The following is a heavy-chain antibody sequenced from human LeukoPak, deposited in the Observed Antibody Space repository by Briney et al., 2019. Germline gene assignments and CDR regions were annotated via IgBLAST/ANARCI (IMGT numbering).Heavy chain of an antibody. CDR2: IKQDGSVK. J-gene: IGHJ4*02. V-gene: IGHV3-7*03. D-gene: IGHD3-10*01. Sequence: GGSLRLSCAASGFTFSGYWMMWVRQTPGKGLEWVANIKQDGSVKQYVDSVKGRFTISRDNAKNSLYLQMDSLRAEDTAVYYCAKTDGLGLLIIRGVAFDYWGQGTLVTVAS. CDR1: GFTFSGYW. CDR3: AKTDGLGLLIIRGVAFDY.